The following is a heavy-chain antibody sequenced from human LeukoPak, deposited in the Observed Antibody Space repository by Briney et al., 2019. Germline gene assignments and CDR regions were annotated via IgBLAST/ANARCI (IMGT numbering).Heavy chain of an antibody. Sequence: GGSLRLSCAASGFTFSSYEMNWVRQAPGKGLEWVSYISSSGSTIYYADSVKGRFTISRDNAKNSLYLQMNSLRAEDTAVYYCAKEGSSSWAVGAFDIWGQGTMVTVSS. CDR3: AKEGSSSWAVGAFDI. D-gene: IGHD6-13*01. J-gene: IGHJ3*02. V-gene: IGHV3-48*03. CDR1: GFTFSSYE. CDR2: ISSSGSTI.